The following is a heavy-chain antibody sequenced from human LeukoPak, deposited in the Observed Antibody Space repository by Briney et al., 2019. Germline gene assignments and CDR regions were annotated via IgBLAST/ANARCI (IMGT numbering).Heavy chain of an antibody. CDR2: IKQDGGEK. J-gene: IGHJ4*02. CDR1: GFIFSIYW. D-gene: IGHD6-13*01. CDR3: ARMSSSSWYVCDY. V-gene: IGHV3-7*01. Sequence: GGSLSLFCAASGFIFSIYWMTWVRQAPGKGLEWVANIKQDGGEKYYGDSVEGRFTISRDNAKNSLYLQMSSLRAEDTVLYYCARMSSSSWYVCDYWGQGTLVTVSS.